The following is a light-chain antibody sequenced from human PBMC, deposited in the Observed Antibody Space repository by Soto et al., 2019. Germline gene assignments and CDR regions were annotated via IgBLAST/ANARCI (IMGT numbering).Light chain of an antibody. Sequence: QSALTQPASVSGSPRQSISISCTGTNSDVGIYNLVSWYQQHPGKAPKLMIYEITKRPSGISNRFSGSKSGNTASLTISGLQTEDEADYYCCSYAGSSTVVVFGGGTKLTVL. CDR1: NSDVGIYNL. V-gene: IGLV2-23*02. J-gene: IGLJ2*01. CDR3: CSYAGSSTVVV. CDR2: EIT.